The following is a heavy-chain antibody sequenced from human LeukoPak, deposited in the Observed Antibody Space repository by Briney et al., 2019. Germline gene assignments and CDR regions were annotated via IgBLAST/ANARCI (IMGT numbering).Heavy chain of an antibody. J-gene: IGHJ5*02. CDR2: IIPIFGTA. D-gene: IGHD2-2*01. CDR3: ARDRYPPDIVVVPAANNWFDP. CDR1: GGIFSSYA. V-gene: IGHV1-69*05. Sequence: SVKVSCKASGGIFSSYAISWVRQAPGQGLEWMGGIIPIFGTANYAQKFQGRVTITTDESTSTAYMELSSLRSEDTAVYYCARDRYPPDIVVVPAANNWFDPWGQGTLVTVSS.